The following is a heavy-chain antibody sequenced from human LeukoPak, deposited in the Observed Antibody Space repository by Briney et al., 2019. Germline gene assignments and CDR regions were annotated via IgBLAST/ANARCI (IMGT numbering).Heavy chain of an antibody. CDR1: GFTVSSNY. CDR2: IYSGGTT. Sequence: PGGSLRLSCVASGFTVSSNYMNWVRQAPGKGLEWVSVIYSGGTTYYADSVKGRFTISRDSSKNTLYLQMNSLRAEDTAVYYCASQWELRYWGQGTLVTVSS. J-gene: IGHJ4*02. V-gene: IGHV3-53*01. CDR3: ASQWELRY. D-gene: IGHD1-26*01.